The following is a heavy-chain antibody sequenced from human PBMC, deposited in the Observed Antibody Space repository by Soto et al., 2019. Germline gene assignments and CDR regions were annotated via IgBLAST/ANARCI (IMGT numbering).Heavy chain of an antibody. D-gene: IGHD6-6*01. CDR2: IRTKGNSYAT. Sequence: PGGSLRLSCAASGFTFSGAAMHWVRQASGKGLEWLGRIRTKGNSYATAYAASVKGRFTISRDDSKNTAYLQMNSLKTEDTAVYYCTGSLSGYWGQGTLVTVSS. V-gene: IGHV3-73*01. CDR1: GFTFSGAA. CDR3: TGSLSGY. J-gene: IGHJ4*02.